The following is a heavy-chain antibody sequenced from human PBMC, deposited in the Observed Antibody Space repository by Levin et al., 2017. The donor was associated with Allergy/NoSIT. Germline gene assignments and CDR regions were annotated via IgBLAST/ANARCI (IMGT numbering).Heavy chain of an antibody. J-gene: IGHJ4*02. D-gene: IGHD6-19*01. CDR3: ARDSLTVLRYSSGTFDY. CDR2: ISSSSSTI. V-gene: IGHV3-48*02. CDR1: GFTFSSYS. Sequence: GGSLRLSCAASGFTFSSYSMNWVRQAPGKGLEWVSYISSSSSTIYYADSVKGRFTISRDNAKNSLYLQMNSLRDEDTAVYYCARDSLTVLRYSSGTFDYWGQGTLVTVSS.